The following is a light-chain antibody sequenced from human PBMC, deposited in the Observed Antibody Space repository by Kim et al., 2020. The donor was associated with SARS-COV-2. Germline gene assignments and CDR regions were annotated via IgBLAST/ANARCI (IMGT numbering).Light chain of an antibody. V-gene: IGKV3-15*01. CDR1: QSVSSK. CDR3: QQYNFYYT. Sequence: EIVMTQSLATLSASPGERVTLSCRASQSVSSKLAWYQQKPGQAPRLLIYGASTRATGIPDRFSGSGSGTEFTLSIRSLQSEDLAVYYCQQYNFYYTFGQGTKLEI. J-gene: IGKJ2*01. CDR2: GAS.